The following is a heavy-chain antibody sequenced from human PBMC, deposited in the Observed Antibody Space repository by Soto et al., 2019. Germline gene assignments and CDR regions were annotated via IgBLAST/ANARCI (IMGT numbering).Heavy chain of an antibody. J-gene: IGHJ6*02. Sequence: QVQLVQSGAEVKKPGASVTVSCKTSGYTFSNYGINWVRQAPGQGLEWMGWISGYNGNTNYAHTVQGRVPMTTDTSTGTVYMELRSLKSDDTAIYYCSRFIMVGGWFDPNYYHGMDVWGQGTTVTVSS. V-gene: IGHV1-18*01. CDR2: ISGYNGNT. CDR3: SRFIMVGGWFDPNYYHGMDV. D-gene: IGHD6-19*01. CDR1: GYTFSNYG.